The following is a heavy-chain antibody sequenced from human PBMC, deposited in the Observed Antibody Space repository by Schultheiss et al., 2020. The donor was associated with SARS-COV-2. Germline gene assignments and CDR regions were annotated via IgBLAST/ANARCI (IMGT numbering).Heavy chain of an antibody. CDR3: AREGYTSGRCGNFDK. CDR2: IGETLDRT. V-gene: IGHV3-23*01. CDR1: GFTFRSYA. J-gene: IGHJ4*02. Sequence: GESLKISCAASGFTFRSYAMSWVRLAPGKGLEWVSGIGETLDRTYYADSVKGRFTISRDNSKNTVHLEMNSLRAEDTAVYYCAREGYTSGRCGNFDKWGPGTLVTVSS. D-gene: IGHD2-15*01.